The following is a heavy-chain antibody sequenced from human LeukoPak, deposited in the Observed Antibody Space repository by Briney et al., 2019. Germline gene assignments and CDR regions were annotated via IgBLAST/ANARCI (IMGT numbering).Heavy chain of an antibody. CDR3: ARLRTLWFGAYYYYYYMDV. D-gene: IGHD3-10*01. CDR2: IYYSGST. Sequence: PSETLSLTCTVSGGSISSSSYYWGWIRQPPGKGLEWIGSIYYSGSTYYNPSLKSRVTISVDTSKNQFSLKLSSVTAADTAVYYCARLRTLWFGAYYYYYYMDVWGKGTTVTVSS. V-gene: IGHV4-39*01. J-gene: IGHJ6*03. CDR1: GGSISSSSYY.